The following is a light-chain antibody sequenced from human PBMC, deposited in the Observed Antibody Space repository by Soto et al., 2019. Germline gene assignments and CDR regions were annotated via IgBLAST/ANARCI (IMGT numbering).Light chain of an antibody. CDR3: QQTHSVPLT. CDR1: QNIDSN. CDR2: DAS. J-gene: IGKJ5*01. V-gene: IGKV1-39*01. Sequence: DIQMTQSPPALSASVGDRVTITCRASQNIDSNLNWYQQKPGKAPELLIHDASSWQSGVPSSFSSSASATDFPLSITSLQFEDFASYYCQQTHSVPLTFGQGTRLEIK.